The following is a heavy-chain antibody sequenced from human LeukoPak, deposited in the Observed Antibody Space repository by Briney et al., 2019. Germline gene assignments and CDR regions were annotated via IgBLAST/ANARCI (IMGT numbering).Heavy chain of an antibody. CDR2: IWYDGGNK. V-gene: IGHV3-33*01. CDR1: GFTLSVYG. CDR3: ARDTNGDGWFDP. D-gene: IGHD4-17*01. Sequence: GKSLRLSCAASGFTLSVYGMHWVRQAPGKGLEWVAVIWYDGGNKYYRDSVKGRFTISRDNSKNTLYLQMNSLRAEDTSVYYCARDTNGDGWFDPWGQGTLVTVSS. J-gene: IGHJ5*02.